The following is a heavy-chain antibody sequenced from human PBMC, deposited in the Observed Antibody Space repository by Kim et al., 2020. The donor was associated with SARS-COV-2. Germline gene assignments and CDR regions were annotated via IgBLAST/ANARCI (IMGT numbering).Heavy chain of an antibody. J-gene: IGHJ4*02. Sequence: SVKVSCKASGGTFSSYAISWVRQAPGQGLEWMGGIIPIFGTANYAQKFQGRVTITADESTSTAYMELSSLRSEDTAVYYCARVRVYNWNDEGVFDYWGQGTLVTVSS. CDR2: IIPIFGTA. CDR1: GGTFSSYA. V-gene: IGHV1-69*13. CDR3: ARVRVYNWNDEGVFDY. D-gene: IGHD1-20*01.